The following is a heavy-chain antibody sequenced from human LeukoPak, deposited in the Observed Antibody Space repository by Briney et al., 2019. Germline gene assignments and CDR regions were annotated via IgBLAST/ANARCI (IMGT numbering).Heavy chain of an antibody. CDR2: IYYSGTT. D-gene: IGHD5-18*01. Sequence: SETLSLTCSVSGGSISSYYWSWIRQPPGKGLEWIGYIYYSGTTSYNPSLNSRVTMSVDTSKNQFSLKLSSVTAADTAVYYCARDTAMVINWFDPWGQGTLVTVSS. CDR3: ARDTAMVINWFDP. CDR1: GGSISSYY. J-gene: IGHJ5*02. V-gene: IGHV4-59*01.